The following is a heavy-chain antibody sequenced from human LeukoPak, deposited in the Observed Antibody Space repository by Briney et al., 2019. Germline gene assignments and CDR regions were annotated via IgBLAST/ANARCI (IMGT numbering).Heavy chain of an antibody. CDR1: GGPLSGYS. Sequence: SETLSLTCAVYGGPLSGYSWSWIRQPPGKGLEWIGEINHSGSTNYNPSLKSRVTISVDTSKNQFSLRLSSVTAADTAIYYCAKDFSSASYTYYYYYMDVWGKGTTVTVSS. CDR2: INHSGST. J-gene: IGHJ6*03. D-gene: IGHD6-25*01. CDR3: AKDFSSASYTYYYYYMDV. V-gene: IGHV4-34*01.